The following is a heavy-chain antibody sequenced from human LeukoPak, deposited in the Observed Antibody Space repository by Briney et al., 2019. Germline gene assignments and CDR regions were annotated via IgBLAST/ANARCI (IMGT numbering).Heavy chain of an antibody. CDR2: ISYDGSNK. CDR3: AKHYDTHAFDI. J-gene: IGHJ3*02. Sequence: SLRLSCADSRFAFYGYGVDRGRHGPSKRMEWVAIISYDGSNKYYADSVQGRFTISRDNSKNTLYLQMNSLRAEDTAVYYCAKHYDTHAFDIWGQGTLVTVSS. CDR1: RFAFYGYG. D-gene: IGHD3-22*01. V-gene: IGHV3-30*18.